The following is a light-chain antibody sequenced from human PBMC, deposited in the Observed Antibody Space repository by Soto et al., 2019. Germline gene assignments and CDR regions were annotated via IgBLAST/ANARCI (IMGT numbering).Light chain of an antibody. J-gene: IGKJ1*01. Sequence: EIVLTQSPGTLSLSPGERATLSCRASQSVSSSYLAWSQQKPGQAPSLLIYGPSSRATGIPDRFSGSGSGTDFTLTISRLEPEDFAVYYCQQYGSSPPWTFGQGTKVEIK. CDR3: QQYGSSPPWT. V-gene: IGKV3-20*01. CDR1: QSVSSSY. CDR2: GPS.